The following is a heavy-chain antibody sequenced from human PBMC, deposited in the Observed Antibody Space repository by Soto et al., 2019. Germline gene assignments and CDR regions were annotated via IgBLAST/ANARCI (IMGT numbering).Heavy chain of an antibody. D-gene: IGHD4-17*01. J-gene: IGHJ4*02. CDR2: ISPNSGST. Sequence: ASVKVSCKASGYTFISYCISWVRQAPGQGLEWMGWISPNSGSTNYAQKPQDRVTMTTDTSTSTAYMELRSLRSDDTAVYYCARRPPFSFGDFVTYYFDYWGQGTLVTVSS. V-gene: IGHV1-18*01. CDR3: ARRPPFSFGDFVTYYFDY. CDR1: GYTFISYC.